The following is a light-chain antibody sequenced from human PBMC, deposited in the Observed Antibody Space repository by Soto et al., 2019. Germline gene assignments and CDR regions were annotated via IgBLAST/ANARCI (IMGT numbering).Light chain of an antibody. CDR2: DAS. V-gene: IGKV1-5*01. J-gene: IGKJ1*01. Sequence: DIPMTPSPSSLCATAGDRVTITCRASQSISSWLAWYQHKPGKAPKLLIYDASNLDSGVPSRFSGSGSGTEFSLTISNLQPDDCATYYCQQYENYWTFGQGTTGDIK. CDR1: QSISSW. CDR3: QQYENYWT.